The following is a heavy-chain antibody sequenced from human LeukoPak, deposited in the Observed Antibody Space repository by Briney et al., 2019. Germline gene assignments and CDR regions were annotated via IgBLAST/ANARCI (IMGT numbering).Heavy chain of an antibody. CDR1: GYTFTSYA. Sequence: GASVKVSCKASGYTFTSYAMNWVRQAPGQGLEWMGWSSTYNGNRDYAPHLQGRITLTTDASTRTAYMELRSLTPNDTAVYFCVRQGPPRGSFGPTFFDPWGQGTLVIVSS. D-gene: IGHD5-18*01. CDR2: SSTYNGNR. CDR3: VRQGPPRGSFGPTFFDP. V-gene: IGHV1-18*01. J-gene: IGHJ5*02.